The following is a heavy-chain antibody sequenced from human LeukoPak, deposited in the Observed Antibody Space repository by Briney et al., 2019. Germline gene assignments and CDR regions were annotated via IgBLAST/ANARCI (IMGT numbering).Heavy chain of an antibody. CDR2: INHSGST. V-gene: IGHV4-34*01. CDR1: GGSFSGYY. J-gene: IGHJ5*02. CDR3: ARGHYDYVWGSYRKNWFDP. Sequence: SETLSLTCAVYGGSFSGYYWSWIHQPPGKGLEWIGEINHSGSTNYNPSLKSRVTISVDTSKNQFSLKLSSVTAADTAVYYCARGHYDYVWGSYRKNWFDPWGQGTLVTVSS. D-gene: IGHD3-16*02.